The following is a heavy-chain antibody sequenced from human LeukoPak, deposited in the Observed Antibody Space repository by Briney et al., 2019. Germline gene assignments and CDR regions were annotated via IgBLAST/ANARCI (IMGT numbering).Heavy chain of an antibody. CDR1: GYTFTGYY. D-gene: IGHD3-3*01. J-gene: IGHJ4*02. CDR2: INPNSGGT. Sequence: ASVKVSCTASGYTFTGYYMHWVRQAPGHGLEWMGRINPNSGGTNYAQKFQGRVTMTRDTSISTAYMELSRLRSDDTAVYYCATTIFGVVINDYWGQGTLVTVSS. CDR3: ATTIFGVVINDY. V-gene: IGHV1-2*06.